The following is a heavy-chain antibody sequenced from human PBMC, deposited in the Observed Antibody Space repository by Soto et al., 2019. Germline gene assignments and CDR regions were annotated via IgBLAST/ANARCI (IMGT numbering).Heavy chain of an antibody. Sequence: ASETLSLTCAVYAGSFSHYYWNWIRRSPGKGLEWIGKIKHSGSSNYNPSLRSRVSISVDMSKNQFSLRLTSVTAADTAVYYCARGGSSDWQVALDIWGQGTMVTVSS. CDR1: AGSFSHYY. D-gene: IGHD6-19*01. CDR3: ARGGSSDWQVALDI. J-gene: IGHJ3*02. CDR2: IKHSGSS. V-gene: IGHV4-34*01.